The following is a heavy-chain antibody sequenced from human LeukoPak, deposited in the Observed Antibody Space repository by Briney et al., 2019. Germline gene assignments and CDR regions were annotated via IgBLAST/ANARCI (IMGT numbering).Heavy chain of an antibody. CDR2: IYYSGST. J-gene: IGHJ6*03. Sequence: SETLSLTCTVSGGSISSSSYYWGWIRQPPGKGLEWIGSIYYSGSTYYNPSLKSRVTISVDTSKNQFSLKLSSVTAADTAVYYCARDTNYYYYYYMDVWGKGTTVTVSS. CDR3: ARDTNYYYYYYMDV. D-gene: IGHD1-1*01. V-gene: IGHV4-39*07. CDR1: GGSISSSSYY.